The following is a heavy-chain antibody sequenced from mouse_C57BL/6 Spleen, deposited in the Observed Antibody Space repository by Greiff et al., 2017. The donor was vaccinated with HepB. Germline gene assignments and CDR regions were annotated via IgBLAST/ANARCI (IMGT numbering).Heavy chain of an antibody. V-gene: IGHV5-12*01. D-gene: IGHD1-1*01. J-gene: IGHJ1*03. CDR3: ARRGITTVVGGFDV. CDR2: ISNGGGST. CDR1: GFTFSDYY. Sequence: EVKLMESGGGLVQPGGSLKLSCAASGFTFSDYYMYWVRQTPEKRLEWVAYISNGGGSTYYPDTVKGRFTISRDNAKNTLYLQMSRLKSEDTAMYYSARRGITTVVGGFDVWGTGTTVTVSS.